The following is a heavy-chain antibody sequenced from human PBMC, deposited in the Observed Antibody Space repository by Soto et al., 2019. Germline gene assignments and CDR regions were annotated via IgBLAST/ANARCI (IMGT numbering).Heavy chain of an antibody. CDR2: ISYDGSNK. CDR1: GFTFSSYA. Sequence: PGGSLRLSCAASGFTFSSYAMHWVRQAPGKGLEWVAVISYDGSNKYYADSVKGRFTISRDNSKNTLYLQMNSLRAEDTAVYYCARDHYYDSRWFDYWGQGTLVTVSS. D-gene: IGHD3-22*01. CDR3: ARDHYYDSRWFDY. J-gene: IGHJ4*02. V-gene: IGHV3-30-3*01.